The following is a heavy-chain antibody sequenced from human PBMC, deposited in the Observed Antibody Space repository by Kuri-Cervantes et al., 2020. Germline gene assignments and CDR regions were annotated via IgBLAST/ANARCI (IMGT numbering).Heavy chain of an antibody. V-gene: IGHV4-34*01. Sequence: SETLSLTCTVYGGSFSGYYWSWIRQPPGKGLEWIGEINHSGTTNYNPSLKSRVTISVDTSKNQFSLRLSLVTAADTAVYYCAREFGSYRELDYWGRGTLVTVSS. CDR2: INHSGTT. D-gene: IGHD1-26*01. CDR1: GGSFSGYY. CDR3: AREFGSYRELDY. J-gene: IGHJ4*01.